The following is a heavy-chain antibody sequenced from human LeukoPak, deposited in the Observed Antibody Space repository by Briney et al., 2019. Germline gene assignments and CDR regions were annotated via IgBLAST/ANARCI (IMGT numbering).Heavy chain of an antibody. Sequence: GGSLRLSCAASGFTFSDYYMSWIRQAPGKGLEWVSYISSSGSTIYYADSVKGRFTISRGNAKNSLYLQMNSLRAEDTAVYYCARGAIFGVLKGIDAFDIWGQGTMVTVSS. CDR2: ISSSGSTI. CDR3: ARGAIFGVLKGIDAFDI. D-gene: IGHD3-3*01. J-gene: IGHJ3*02. CDR1: GFTFSDYY. V-gene: IGHV3-11*04.